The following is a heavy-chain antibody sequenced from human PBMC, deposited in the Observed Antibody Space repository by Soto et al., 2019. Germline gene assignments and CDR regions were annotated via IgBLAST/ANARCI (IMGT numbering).Heavy chain of an antibody. CDR2: IFYSGST. CDR3: ARDNLVGHSHGNQTHALDN. CDR1: GCAITNYY. V-gene: IGHV4-59*12. D-gene: IGHD5-18*01. Sequence: AETLSLTCTVSGCAITNYYRSWIRQPPGKGLEWIGYIFYSGSTHYNPSPKSRVTIPAAKPKNQVSLKLSSVTAADTAVYYCARDNLVGHSHGNQTHALDNWGQGTKVTV. J-gene: IGHJ3*02.